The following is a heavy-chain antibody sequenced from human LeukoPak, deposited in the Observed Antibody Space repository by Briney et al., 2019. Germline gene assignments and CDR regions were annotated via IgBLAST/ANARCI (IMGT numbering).Heavy chain of an antibody. D-gene: IGHD4-17*01. Sequence: PSETLSLTCAVSADSFSSHYWTWIRQAPGRGLEWIGYFSYIGSTNYNPSLKGRVTISIDTPKNQFSLKLSSVTPADTAVYYCARDLVTVTKGFDIWGQGTMVSVPS. CDR3: ARDLVTVTKGFDI. CDR2: FSYIGST. CDR1: ADSFSSHY. J-gene: IGHJ3*02. V-gene: IGHV4-59*11.